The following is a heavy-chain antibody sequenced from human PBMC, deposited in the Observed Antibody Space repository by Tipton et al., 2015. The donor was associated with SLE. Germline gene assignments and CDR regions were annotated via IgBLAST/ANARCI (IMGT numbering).Heavy chain of an antibody. D-gene: IGHD6-13*01. CDR3: ARGPAHRGVAAAGPFDY. Sequence: FTISRDNAKNSLYLQMNSLRAEDTTVYYCARGPAHRGVAAAGPFDYWGQGTLVTVSS. V-gene: IGHV3-48*01. J-gene: IGHJ4*02.